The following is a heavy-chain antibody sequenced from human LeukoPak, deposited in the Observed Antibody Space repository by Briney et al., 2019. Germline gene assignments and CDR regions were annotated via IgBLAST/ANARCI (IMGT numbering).Heavy chain of an antibody. CDR2: IYYSGST. J-gene: IGHJ6*03. V-gene: IGHV4-59*01. D-gene: IGHD3-22*01. CDR3: ARVRHYYDSSGYYHYMDV. Sequence: PSETLSLTCTVSGGSISNKYWSWIRQPPGKGLEWIGYIYYSGSTNYNPSLKSRVTISVDTSKNQFPLKLSSVTAADTAVYYCARVRHYYDSSGYYHYMDVWGKGTTVTVSS. CDR1: GGSISNKY.